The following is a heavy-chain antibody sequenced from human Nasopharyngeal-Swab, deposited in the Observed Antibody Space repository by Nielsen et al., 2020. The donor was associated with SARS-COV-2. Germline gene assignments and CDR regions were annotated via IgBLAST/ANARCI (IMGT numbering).Heavy chain of an antibody. J-gene: IGHJ6*02. CDR1: GFTFSNAW. V-gene: IGHV3-15*01. D-gene: IGHD6-13*01. CDR3: TTAMSSSSSRYSRLYYYYYYGMDV. CDR2: IKSKTEGGTT. Sequence: GESLKISCAASGFTFSNAWMSWVRQAPGKGLEWVGRIKSKTEGGTTDYAAPVKGRFTISRDDSKNTLYLQMNSLKTEDTAVYYCTTAMSSSSSRYSRLYYYYYYGMDVWGQGTTVTVSS.